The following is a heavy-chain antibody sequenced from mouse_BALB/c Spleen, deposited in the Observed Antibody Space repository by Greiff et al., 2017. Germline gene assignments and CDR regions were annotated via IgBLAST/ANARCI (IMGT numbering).Heavy chain of an antibody. CDR3: ARDGYDGVYFDY. Sequence: EVHLVESGGGLVQPGGSRKLSCAASGFTFSSFGMHWVRQAPEKGLEWVAYISSGSSTIYYADTVKGRFTISRDNPKNTLFLQMTSLRSEDTAMYYCARDGYDGVYFDYWGQGTTLTVSS. V-gene: IGHV5-17*02. CDR2: ISSGSSTI. CDR1: GFTFSSFG. D-gene: IGHD2-2*01. J-gene: IGHJ2*01.